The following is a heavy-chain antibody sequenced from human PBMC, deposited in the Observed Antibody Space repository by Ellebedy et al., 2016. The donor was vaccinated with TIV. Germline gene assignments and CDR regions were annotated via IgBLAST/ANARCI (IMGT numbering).Heavy chain of an antibody. V-gene: IGHV4-39*07. D-gene: IGHD6-6*01. J-gene: IGHJ4*02. CDR2: VYYLGGT. CDR3: AAEARPGGRGRVFDS. CDR1: GGSISSSNYF. Sequence: MPGGSLRLSCTVSGGSISSSNYFWSWIRQTAGKGLEWIGRVYYLGGTEYNPSLKSRVSLSVDTSKSQFSLKLSSLTAADTAVYYCAAEARPGGRGRVFDSWGQGLLVTVSS.